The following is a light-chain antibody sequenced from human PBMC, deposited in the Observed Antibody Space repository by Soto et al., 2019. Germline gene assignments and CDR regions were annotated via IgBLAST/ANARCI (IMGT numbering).Light chain of an antibody. V-gene: IGKV2-24*01. Sequence: DIVMTQTPLSSPVTLGQPASISCRSRQSLVHSDGNTYLSWLQQRPGQPPRLLLYKISNRFSGVPDRFSGSGTGTDFTLKISRVEAEDVGVYYCMQTTQFPWTFGQGTKVEIK. J-gene: IGKJ1*01. CDR2: KIS. CDR3: MQTTQFPWT. CDR1: QSLVHSDGNTY.